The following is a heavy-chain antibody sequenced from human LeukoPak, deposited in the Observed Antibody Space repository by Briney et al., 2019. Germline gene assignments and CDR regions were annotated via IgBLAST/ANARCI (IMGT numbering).Heavy chain of an antibody. D-gene: IGHD1-26*01. CDR2: ISGGGGST. J-gene: IGHJ4*02. Sequence: GGSLRVSCAASGFTFTGYSMNWVRQAPGKGLEWVSTISGGGGSTYYADSVKGRFTISRDNSKNTLYLQVNSLRAEDTAVYYCAKGGKWDVTPFDYWGQGTLVTVSS. CDR3: AKGGKWDVTPFDY. V-gene: IGHV3-23*01. CDR1: GFTFTGYS.